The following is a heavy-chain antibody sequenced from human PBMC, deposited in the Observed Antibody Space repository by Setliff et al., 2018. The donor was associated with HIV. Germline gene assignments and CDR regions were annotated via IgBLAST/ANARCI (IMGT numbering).Heavy chain of an antibody. V-gene: IGHV1-24*01. D-gene: IGHD3-10*01. CDR1: GYTLTELS. CDR2: FDPEDGET. Sequence: GASVKVSCKVSGYTLTELSMHWVRQAPGKGLEWMGGFDPEDGETIYAQKFQGRVTMTEDTSTDTAYMELSRLRSEDTAVYYCATDQISDGSGSYPKSYFDYWGQGTLVTVSS. J-gene: IGHJ4*02. CDR3: ATDQISDGSGSYPKSYFDY.